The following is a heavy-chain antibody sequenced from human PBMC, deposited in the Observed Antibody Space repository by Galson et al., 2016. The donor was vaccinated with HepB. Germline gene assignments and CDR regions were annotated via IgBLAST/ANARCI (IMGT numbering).Heavy chain of an antibody. D-gene: IGHD4-23*01. CDR1: GFTFRSYG. CDR3: ARDRLASGNHLDY. V-gene: IGHV3-33*08. CDR2: IWHDGSNK. Sequence: LRLSCAASGFTFRSYGMHWVRQAPGKGLEWVAVIWHDGSNKYYADSVKGRFTISRDSSTLYLQMNSLRAEDTAVYYCARDRLASGNHLDYWGQGTLVTVSS. J-gene: IGHJ4*02.